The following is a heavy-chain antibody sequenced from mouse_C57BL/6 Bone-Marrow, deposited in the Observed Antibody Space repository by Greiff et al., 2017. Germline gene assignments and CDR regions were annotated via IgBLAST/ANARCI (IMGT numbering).Heavy chain of an antibody. CDR1: GYAFTNYL. V-gene: IGHV1-54*01. D-gene: IGHD2-14*01. CDR3: ARDYRGYFDY. Sequence: QVQLQQSGAELVRPGTSVKVSCKASGYAFTNYLIEWVKQRPGQGLEWIGVINPGSGGTNYNEKFKGKATLTADKSYSTAYMQLSSLTSEDSAVYFCARDYRGYFDYWGQGTTLTVSS. CDR2: INPGSGGT. J-gene: IGHJ2*01.